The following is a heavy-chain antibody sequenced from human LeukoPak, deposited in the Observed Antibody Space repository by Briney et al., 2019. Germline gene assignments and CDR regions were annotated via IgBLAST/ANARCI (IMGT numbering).Heavy chain of an antibody. D-gene: IGHD3-3*01. Sequence: SETLSLTCTVSGGSISSGGYYWSWIRQHPGKGLEWIEYIYYSGSTYYNPSLKSRVTISVDTSKNQFSLKLSSVTAADTAVYYCARHDFWSGYSDYWGQGTLVTVSS. CDR3: ARHDFWSGYSDY. CDR2: IYYSGST. J-gene: IGHJ4*02. CDR1: GGSISSGGYY. V-gene: IGHV4-31*03.